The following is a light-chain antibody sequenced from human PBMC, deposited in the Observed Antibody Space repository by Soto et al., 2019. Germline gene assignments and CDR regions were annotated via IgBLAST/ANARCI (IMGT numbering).Light chain of an antibody. Sequence: QSALTQPASVSESPGQSITISCTGTSSDIATSDYVSWFQHHPGEAPKIILYDVNNRPSGVSDRFSGSKSGNTASLTISGLQAEDEADYYCSSFTSRDALLFGGGTKLTVL. CDR1: SSDIATSDY. CDR2: DVN. V-gene: IGLV2-14*03. J-gene: IGLJ2*01. CDR3: SSFTSRDALL.